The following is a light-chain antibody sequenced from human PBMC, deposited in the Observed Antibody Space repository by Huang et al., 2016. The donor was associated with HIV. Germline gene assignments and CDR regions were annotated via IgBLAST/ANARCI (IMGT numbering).Light chain of an antibody. CDR3: QQRSAWPLT. V-gene: IGKV3-11*01. J-gene: IGKJ4*02. Sequence: EIVLTHSPATLSLSPGERATLSCRASQSVRSYLAWYQHKPGQAPRLLIYDASNRATGLPARFSGSGSGKDFTLTISNLQSEDFAVYYCQQRSAWPLTFGGGTKVEI. CDR1: QSVRSY. CDR2: DAS.